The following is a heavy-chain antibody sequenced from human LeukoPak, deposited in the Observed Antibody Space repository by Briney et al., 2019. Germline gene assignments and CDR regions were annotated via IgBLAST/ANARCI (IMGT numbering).Heavy chain of an antibody. D-gene: IGHD3-9*01. V-gene: IGHV5-51*01. J-gene: IGHJ3*02. CDR3: ARLGRYFDWSPNDAFDI. CDR1: GYSFTSYW. Sequence: RGESLKISCKGSGYSFTSYWIGWVRQMPGKGLEWMGIIYPGDSDTRYSPSFQGQVTISADKSISTAYLQWSSLKASDTAMYYCARLGRYFDWSPNDAFDIWGQGTMVTVSS. CDR2: IYPGDSDT.